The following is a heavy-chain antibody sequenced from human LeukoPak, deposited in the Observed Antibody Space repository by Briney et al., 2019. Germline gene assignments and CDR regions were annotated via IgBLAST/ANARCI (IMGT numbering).Heavy chain of an antibody. V-gene: IGHV1-46*01. CDR1: GYTFTNYY. J-gene: IGHJ5*02. CDR2: INPRGGST. Sequence: GASAKVSCKASGYTFTNYYMHWVRQAPGQGLEWMGIINPRGGSTSYAQKFQGRVTMTRDMSTSTDYMELSSLRFDDTAVYYCARDNSVGDTAWWFDPWGQGTLVTVSS. CDR3: ARDNSVGDTAWWFDP. D-gene: IGHD1-26*01.